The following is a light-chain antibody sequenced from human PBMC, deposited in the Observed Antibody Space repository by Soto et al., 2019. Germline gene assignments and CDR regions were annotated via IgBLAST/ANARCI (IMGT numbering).Light chain of an antibody. CDR2: GAS. V-gene: IGKV3-20*01. J-gene: IGKJ1*01. Sequence: EIVLTQSPGTLSLSPGERATLSCRASRSVSSNYLAWYQQKPGQAPRLLIYGASSRATGIPDRFSGSGSGTDFTLSITRLEPEDFAVYYCQQYSSSPQTFGQGTKVEI. CDR3: QQYSSSPQT. CDR1: RSVSSNY.